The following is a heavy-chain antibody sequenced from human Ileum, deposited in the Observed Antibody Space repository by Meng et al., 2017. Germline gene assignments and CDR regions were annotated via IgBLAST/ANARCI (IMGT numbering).Heavy chain of an antibody. D-gene: IGHD3-22*01. CDR1: GDSISSGDHY. Sequence: QVPLQESAPGLVKPSQNLSLTCTVSGDSISSGDHYWTWSRQHPGKGLEWIGYFYFSGSTYYNPSLKSRVSISVDTSKNQFSLRMSSVTAADTAVYYCARYYYDSSGVTWFDPWGQGTLVTVSS. CDR3: ARYYYDSSGVTWFDP. V-gene: IGHV4-31*03. J-gene: IGHJ5*02. CDR2: FYFSGST.